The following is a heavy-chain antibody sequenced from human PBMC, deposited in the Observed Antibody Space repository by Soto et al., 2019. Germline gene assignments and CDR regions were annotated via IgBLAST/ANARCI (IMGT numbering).Heavy chain of an antibody. CDR2: ISGSGGST. CDR1: GFTFSSYA. CDR3: AKGDSIVVVPAAMDY. J-gene: IGHJ4*02. D-gene: IGHD2-2*01. V-gene: IGHV3-23*01. Sequence: GGSLRLSCAASGFTFSSYAMSWVRQAPGKGLEWVSAISGSGGSTYYADSVKGRFTISRDNSKNTLYLQMNSLRAEDTAVCYCAKGDSIVVVPAAMDYWGQGTLVTVSS.